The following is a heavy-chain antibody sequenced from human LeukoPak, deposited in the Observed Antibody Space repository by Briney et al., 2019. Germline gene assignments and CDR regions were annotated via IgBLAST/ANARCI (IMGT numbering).Heavy chain of an antibody. D-gene: IGHD2-2*01. V-gene: IGHV1-8*01. CDR2: MNPNSGNT. CDR1: GYTFTSYD. Sequence: GASVKVSCKASGYTFTSYDINWVRQATGQGLEWMGWMNPNSGNTGYAQKFQGRVTMTRNTSISTAYMELSSLRSGDTAVYYCARGEYCSSTSCYLRVSGMDVWGQGTTVTVSS. CDR3: ARGEYCSSTSCYLRVSGMDV. J-gene: IGHJ6*02.